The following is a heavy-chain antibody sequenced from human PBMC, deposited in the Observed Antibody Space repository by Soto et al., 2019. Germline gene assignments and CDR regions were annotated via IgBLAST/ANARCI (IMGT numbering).Heavy chain of an antibody. J-gene: IGHJ5*02. CDR3: ARQYLGATGWFDP. D-gene: IGHD1-26*01. V-gene: IGHV4-39*01. Sequence: PSETLSLTCSVSGGSIISSSYCCVCIRQPPGKGLEWIGSIYYSGSTYYNPSLKSRLTISVDTSKNQFSLKLGSVTAADTAVYYCARQYLGATGWFDPWGQGTLVTVSS. CDR1: GGSIISSSYC. CDR2: IYYSGST.